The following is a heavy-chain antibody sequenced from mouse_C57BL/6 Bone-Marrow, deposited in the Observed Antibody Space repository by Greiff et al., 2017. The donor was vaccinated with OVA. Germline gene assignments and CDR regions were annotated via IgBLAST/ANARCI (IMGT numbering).Heavy chain of an antibody. CDR3: ARGWLLRY. J-gene: IGHJ2*01. Sequence: DVRLVESGPGLVKPSQSLSLTCSVTGYSITSGYYWNWIRQFPGNKLEWMGYISYDGSNNYNPSLKNRISITRDTSKNQFFLKLNSVTTEDTATYYCARGWLLRYWGQGTTLTVSS. V-gene: IGHV3-6*01. CDR2: ISYDGSN. D-gene: IGHD2-3*01. CDR1: GYSITSGYY.